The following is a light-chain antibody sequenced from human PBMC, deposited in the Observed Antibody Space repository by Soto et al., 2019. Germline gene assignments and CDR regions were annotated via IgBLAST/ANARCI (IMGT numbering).Light chain of an antibody. CDR3: QQYGTSEII. J-gene: IGKJ5*01. Sequence: VVLTQSPSTLSLSPGERATLSCRASQTLSNIFIAWYQQKPSQAPTLLIYDTSSRATGVPDRYSASGSGTDFTLTISRLEPEDFTVFFCQQYGTSEIIFGQVRRLEIK. CDR1: QTLSNIF. V-gene: IGKV3-20*01. CDR2: DTS.